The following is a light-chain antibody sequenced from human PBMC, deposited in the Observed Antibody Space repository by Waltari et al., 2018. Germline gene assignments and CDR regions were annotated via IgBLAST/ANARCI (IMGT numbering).Light chain of an antibody. J-gene: IGLJ1*01. Sequence: QSALTQPASLSGSPGQSITISCSGPSGDIGSYYFVSWYQQHPGQAPKVMIYEVTKRPSGVSDRFSGSVSGNTASLTISGLQAEDEAHYYCCSYAGTNTYVFGTGTKVTVL. CDR1: SGDIGSYYF. CDR3: CSYAGTNTYV. CDR2: EVT. V-gene: IGLV2-23*02.